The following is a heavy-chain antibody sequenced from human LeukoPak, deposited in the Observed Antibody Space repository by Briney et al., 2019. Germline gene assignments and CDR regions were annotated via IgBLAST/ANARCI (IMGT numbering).Heavy chain of an antibody. CDR1: GGSISSYY. D-gene: IGHD3-10*01. Sequence: SETLSLTCTVSGGSISSYYWSWIRQPPGKGLEWIGYIYYSGSTYYNPSLKSRVTISVDTSKNQFSLKLSSVTAADTAVYYCARDQAPPYYYGSGSYAGFDPWGQGTLVTVSS. V-gene: IGHV4-59*12. J-gene: IGHJ5*02. CDR3: ARDQAPPYYYGSGSYAGFDP. CDR2: IYYSGST.